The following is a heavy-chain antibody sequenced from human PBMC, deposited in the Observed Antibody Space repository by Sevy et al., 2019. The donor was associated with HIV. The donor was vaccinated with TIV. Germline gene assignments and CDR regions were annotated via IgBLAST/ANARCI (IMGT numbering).Heavy chain of an antibody. D-gene: IGHD3-10*01. CDR3: ARSEDREGITMVRGVILLAPDYYYHMDV. CDR2: IIPIFGTA. Sequence: ASVKVSCKASGGTFSRYAISWVRQAPGQGLEWMGGIIPIFGTANYAQKFQGRVTITADKSTSTAYMELSSLRSEDTAVYYCARSEDREGITMVRGVILLAPDYYYHMDVWGKGTTVTVSS. CDR1: GGTFSRYA. J-gene: IGHJ6*03. V-gene: IGHV1-69*06.